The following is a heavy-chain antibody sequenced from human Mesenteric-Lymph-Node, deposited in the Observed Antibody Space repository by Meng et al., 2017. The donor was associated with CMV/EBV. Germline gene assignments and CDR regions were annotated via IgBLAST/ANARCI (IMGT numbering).Heavy chain of an antibody. J-gene: IGHJ4*02. Sequence: GSLRLSCAASGFTFSSYAMHWVRQAPGKGLEWIGSIYYSGSTYYNPSLKSRVTISVDTSKNQFSLKLSSVTAADTAVYYCARRGSSSVYWGQGTLVTVSS. CDR2: IYYSGST. CDR3: ARRGSSSVY. CDR1: GFTFSSYAMH. V-gene: IGHV4-39*01. D-gene: IGHD2-15*01.